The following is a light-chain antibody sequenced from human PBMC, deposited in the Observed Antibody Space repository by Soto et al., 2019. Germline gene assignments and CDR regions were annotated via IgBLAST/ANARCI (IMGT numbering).Light chain of an antibody. J-gene: IGKJ2*01. Sequence: DIQMTQSPSSLSASVGDRVTITCRASQSIRRFLNWYQQKPGKAPKLLIYGASSLQSGVPSRFSGSGSGTDFTLTISSLQPEDFATYDCHQSYNTRVFGQGTKLEIK. V-gene: IGKV1-39*01. CDR2: GAS. CDR1: QSIRRF. CDR3: HQSYNTRV.